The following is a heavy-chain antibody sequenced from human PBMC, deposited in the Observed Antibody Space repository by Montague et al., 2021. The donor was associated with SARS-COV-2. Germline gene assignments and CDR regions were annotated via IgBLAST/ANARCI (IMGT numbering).Heavy chain of an antibody. V-gene: IGHV3-48*04. CDR2: ISGSGSKT. CDR3: ARDQGGYGTFDI. D-gene: IGHD5-12*01. CDR1: VFTFSSYT. Sequence: SLRLSCAASVFTFSSYTMNWVRQAPGKGLEWVSHISGSGSKTYYAESVKGRFTISRDTANNSVYLQMKFLGAEDTAVYYCARDQGGYGTFDIWGQGTMVTVSS. J-gene: IGHJ3*02.